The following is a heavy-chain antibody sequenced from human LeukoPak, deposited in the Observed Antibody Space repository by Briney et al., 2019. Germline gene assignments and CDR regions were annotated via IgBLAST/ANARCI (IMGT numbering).Heavy chain of an antibody. CDR2: INHSGNT. CDR1: GGSISSSSYY. J-gene: IGHJ6*02. Sequence: SETLSLTCTVSGGSISSSSYYWGWIRQPPGKGLEWIGEINHSGNTNYNPSLKNRVTISLDTSKNQFSLKLSSVTAADTAVYYCARGLAADDMDVWGQGTTVTVSS. V-gene: IGHV4-39*07. CDR3: ARGLAADDMDV. D-gene: IGHD6-25*01.